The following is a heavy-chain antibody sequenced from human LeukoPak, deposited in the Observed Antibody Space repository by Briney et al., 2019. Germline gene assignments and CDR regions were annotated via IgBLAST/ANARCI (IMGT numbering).Heavy chain of an antibody. CDR2: IIPIFGTA. V-gene: IGHV1-69*05. Sequence: ASVKVSCKASGGTFSSYAISWVRQAPGQGLEWMGGIIPIFGTANYAQKFQGRVTITTDESTSTAYMELSSLRSEDTAVYYCARGGSEGRYYYYYYYMDVWGKGTTVTVSS. CDR1: GGTFSSYA. D-gene: IGHD3-10*01. CDR3: ARGGSEGRYYYYYYYMDV. J-gene: IGHJ6*03.